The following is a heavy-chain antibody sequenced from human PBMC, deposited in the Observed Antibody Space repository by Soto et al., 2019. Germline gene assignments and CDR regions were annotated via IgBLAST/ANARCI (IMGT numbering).Heavy chain of an antibody. D-gene: IGHD3-22*01. CDR1: GFTFDDYA. CDR3: AKDMVYYDSSGYYYYYGMDV. Sequence: GGSLRLSCAASGFTFDDYAMHWVRQAPGKGLEWVSLISWDGGSTYYADSVKGRFTISRDNSKNSLYLQMNSLRAEDTAVYYCAKDMVYYDSSGYYYYYGMDVWGQGTTVTVSS. V-gene: IGHV3-43D*03. J-gene: IGHJ6*02. CDR2: ISWDGGST.